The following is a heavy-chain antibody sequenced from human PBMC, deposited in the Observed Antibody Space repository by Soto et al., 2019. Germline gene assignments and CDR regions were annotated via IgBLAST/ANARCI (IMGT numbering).Heavy chain of an antibody. V-gene: IGHV4-34*01. Sequence: SETLSLTCAVYDGSLSDDYYTWTRQSPGKGLEWIGEIHPSGSTYYNPFLKTRVTLSQDTSKNQFSLNLISVTAADTAVYYCSSGSLGYSYGLDYYYYGLDVWGQGTTVTVSS. D-gene: IGHD5-18*01. CDR1: DGSLSDDY. CDR2: IHPSGST. J-gene: IGHJ6*02. CDR3: SSGSLGYSYGLDYYYYGLDV.